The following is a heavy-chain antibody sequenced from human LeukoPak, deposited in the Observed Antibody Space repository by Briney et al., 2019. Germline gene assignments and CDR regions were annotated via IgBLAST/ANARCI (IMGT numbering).Heavy chain of an antibody. CDR2: ISYDGSNK. D-gene: IGHD3-22*01. CDR3: AKERDPTLGGWLSDYYYYGMDV. CDR1: GFTFSSYG. J-gene: IGHJ6*02. V-gene: IGHV3-30*18. Sequence: PGGSLRLSCAASGFTFSSYGMHWVRQAPGKGLEWVAVISYDGSNKYYADSVKGRFTVSRDNSKNTLYLQMNSLRAEDTAVYYCAKERDPTLGGWLSDYYYYGMDVWGQGTTVTVSS.